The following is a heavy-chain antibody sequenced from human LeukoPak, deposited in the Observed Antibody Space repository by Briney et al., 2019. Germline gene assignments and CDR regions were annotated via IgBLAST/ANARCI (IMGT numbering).Heavy chain of an antibody. Sequence: GRSLRLSCAASGFTFSSYGMHWVRQAPGKGLEWVAVISYDGSNKYYADSVKGRFTISRDNSKNTLYLQMNSLRAEDTAVYYCAKDSYGSGSYYDYYYYYGMDVWGQGTTVTVSS. CDR3: AKDSYGSGSYYDYYYYYGMDV. D-gene: IGHD3-10*01. CDR1: GFTFSSYG. J-gene: IGHJ6*02. CDR2: ISYDGSNK. V-gene: IGHV3-30*18.